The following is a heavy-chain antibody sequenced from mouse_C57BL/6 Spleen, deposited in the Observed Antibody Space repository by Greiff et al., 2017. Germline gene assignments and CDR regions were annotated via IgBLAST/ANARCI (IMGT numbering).Heavy chain of an antibody. D-gene: IGHD2-5*01. V-gene: IGHV1-39*01. CDR2: INPNYGTT. CDR3: ARGYYSNYEYFDV. CDR1: GYSFTDYN. Sequence: VHVKQSGPELVQPGASVKISCKASGYSFTDYNMNWVKQSNGKSLEWIGVINPNYGTTSYNQKFKGKATLTVDQSSSTAYMQLNSLTSEDSAVYYCARGYYSNYEYFDVWGTGTTVTVSS. J-gene: IGHJ1*03.